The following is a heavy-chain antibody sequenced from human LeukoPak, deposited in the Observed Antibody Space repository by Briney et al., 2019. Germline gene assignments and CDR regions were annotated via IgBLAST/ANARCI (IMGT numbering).Heavy chain of an antibody. CDR2: IIPIFGTA. CDR1: GGTFSSYA. D-gene: IGHD3-22*01. CDR3: ARDGFGDSSGYGDY. J-gene: IGHJ4*02. V-gene: IGHV1-69*13. Sequence: SVTVSFKASGGTFSSYAISWVRQAPGQGLEWMGGIIPIFGTANYAQKFQGRVTITADESTSTAYMELSSLRSEDTAVYYCARDGFGDSSGYGDYWGQGTLVTVSS.